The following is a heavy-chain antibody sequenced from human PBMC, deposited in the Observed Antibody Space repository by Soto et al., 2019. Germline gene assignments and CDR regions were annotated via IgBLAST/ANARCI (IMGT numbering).Heavy chain of an antibody. Sequence: EVQLVQSGAEVKKPGESLQISCKGSGYSFTSYWIGWVRQMPGKGLEWMGIIYPGDSDTRYSPSFQGQVTISADKSISTAYLQWSSLKASDTAMYYCARLFMGDRYCSGGSCYPAGWFDPWGQGTLVTVSS. V-gene: IGHV5-51*03. CDR2: IYPGDSDT. J-gene: IGHJ5*02. CDR1: GYSFTSYW. D-gene: IGHD2-15*01. CDR3: ARLFMGDRYCSGGSCYPAGWFDP.